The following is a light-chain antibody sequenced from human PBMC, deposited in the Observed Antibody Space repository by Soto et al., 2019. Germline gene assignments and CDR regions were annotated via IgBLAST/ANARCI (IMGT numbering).Light chain of an antibody. V-gene: IGLV4-69*01. CDR3: QTWGTGIVV. CDR2: LNSDGSH. Sequence: QPVLTQSPSASASLGASVKLTCTLSSGHSSNAIAWHQQQPEKGPRYLMKLNSDGSHSKGDGIPDRFSGSSSGAERYLTISSLQSEDEADYYCQTWGTGIVVFGGGTQLTVL. J-gene: IGLJ2*01. CDR1: SGHSSNA.